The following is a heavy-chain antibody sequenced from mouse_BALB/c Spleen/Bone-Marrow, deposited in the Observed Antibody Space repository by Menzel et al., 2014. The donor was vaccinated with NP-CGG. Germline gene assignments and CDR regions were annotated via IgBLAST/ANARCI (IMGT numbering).Heavy chain of an antibody. CDR3: TRQRNWDHYAMDY. CDR1: GFTFSTYG. CDR2: ISSGGGYT. J-gene: IGHJ4*01. Sequence: EVHLVESGGDLVKPGGSLKLSCAASGFTFSTYGTSWVRQTPDKRLEWVATISSGGGYTYYPDSVKGRFTISRDNANNTLYLQMSSLKSEDTAMYYCTRQRNWDHYAMDYWGQGTSVTVSS. D-gene: IGHD4-1*01. V-gene: IGHV5-6*01.